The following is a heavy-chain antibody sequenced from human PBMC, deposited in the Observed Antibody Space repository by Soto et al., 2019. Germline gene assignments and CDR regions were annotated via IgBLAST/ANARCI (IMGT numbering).Heavy chain of an antibody. CDR1: GYTFTSHA. J-gene: IGHJ6*02. Sequence: ASVKVSCKASGYTFTSHAMHWVRQAPGQRPEWLGWINAGTGNTRYSQKFEVRVTISMDTSANTSYMEMNSLTSEDTAVYYCATRRAPRRAYYYVSDVWRQGITVPVCS. CDR3: ATRRAPRRAYYYVSDV. CDR2: INAGTGNT. D-gene: IGHD3-10*02. V-gene: IGHV1-3*01.